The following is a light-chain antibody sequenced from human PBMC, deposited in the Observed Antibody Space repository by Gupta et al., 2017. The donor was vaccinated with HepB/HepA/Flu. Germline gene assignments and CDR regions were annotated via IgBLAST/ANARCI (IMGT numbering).Light chain of an antibody. Sequence: EIVLTQSPDTLSLSPGERATLSCRASQSVSSNYLAWYQQKPGQAPRLLIYGASSRATGIPERFSGSGSGTDFTLTISRLVPEDFAVYYCQQYGSSPLTFGGGTKVEIK. J-gene: IGKJ4*01. V-gene: IGKV3-20*01. CDR3: QQYGSSPLT. CDR2: GAS. CDR1: QSVSSNY.